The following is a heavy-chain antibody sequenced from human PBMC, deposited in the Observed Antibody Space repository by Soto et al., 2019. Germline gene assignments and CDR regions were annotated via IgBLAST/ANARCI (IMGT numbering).Heavy chain of an antibody. D-gene: IGHD6-19*01. CDR1: GDSLSSATYS. J-gene: IGHJ5*02. CDR2: IYRSGVT. CDR3: AGMPYTSGLRFDP. Sequence: LSLTCTVSGDSLSSATYSWSWIRQPPGKGLEWVGFIYRSGVTSYNPSLDSRVTISLDRSTNQCSLKLTSVTAADTAMYFCAGMPYTSGLRFDPWGPGTLVTVS. V-gene: IGHV4-30-2*01.